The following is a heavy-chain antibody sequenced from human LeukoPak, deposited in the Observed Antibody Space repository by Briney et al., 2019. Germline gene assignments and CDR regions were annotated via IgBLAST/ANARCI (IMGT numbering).Heavy chain of an antibody. CDR2: ISSSSSYI. D-gene: IGHD4-17*01. Sequence: GGPLRLSCAASGFTFSSYSMNWVRQAPGKGLEWVSSISSSSSYIYYADSVKGRFTISRDNAKNSLYLQMNSLRAEDTAVYYCASGVTTGFDYWGQGTLVTVSS. V-gene: IGHV3-21*01. CDR3: ASGVTTGFDY. CDR1: GFTFSSYS. J-gene: IGHJ4*02.